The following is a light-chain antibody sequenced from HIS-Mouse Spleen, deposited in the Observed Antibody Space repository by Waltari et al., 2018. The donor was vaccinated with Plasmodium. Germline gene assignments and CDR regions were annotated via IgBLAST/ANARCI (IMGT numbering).Light chain of an antibody. CDR3: QQYNNWSFT. CDR1: QSVSSN. CDR2: GAS. J-gene: IGKJ3*01. Sequence: EIVLTQSQATLSVSPGARAPLSCRARQSVSSNLAWYQQKPGQAPRLLIYGASTRATGIPARFSGSGSGTEFTLTISSLQSEDFAVYYCQQYNNWSFTFGPGTKVDIK. V-gene: IGKV3-15*01.